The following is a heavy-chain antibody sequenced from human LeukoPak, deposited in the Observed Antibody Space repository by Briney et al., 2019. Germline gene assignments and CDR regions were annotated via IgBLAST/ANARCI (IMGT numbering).Heavy chain of an antibody. J-gene: IGHJ4*02. D-gene: IGHD3-10*01. CDR3: ARQYGRPFDY. CDR2: IYPGDSDT. Sequence: GESLKISCKGSGYSFADSWIGWVRQMPGKGLEWMGIIYPGDSDTRYSPSFQGQVSISVDKSISTAYLQWSTLKVSDTAMYYCARQYGRPFDYWGQGTLVTVSS. CDR1: GYSFADSW. V-gene: IGHV5-51*01.